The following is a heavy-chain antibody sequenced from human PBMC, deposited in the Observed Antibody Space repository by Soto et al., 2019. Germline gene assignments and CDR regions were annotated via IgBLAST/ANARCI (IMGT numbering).Heavy chain of an antibody. CDR2: IFSSDEN. J-gene: IGHJ6*02. V-gene: IGHV2-26*01. CDR3: ARISVGSPYYYAMDV. D-gene: IGHD2-2*03. Sequence: QVTLKESGPVLVKPTETLTLTCTVSGFSLTNNKMGVSWIRQPPGKALECLANIFSSDENSYSTSLKSRVTISQDASKSQVVLKVTNTDPVDTATYYCARISVGSPYYYAMDVWGQGTTVTVSS. CDR1: GFSLTNNKMG.